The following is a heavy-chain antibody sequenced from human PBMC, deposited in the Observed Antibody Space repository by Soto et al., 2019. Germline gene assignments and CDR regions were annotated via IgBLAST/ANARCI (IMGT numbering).Heavy chain of an antibody. V-gene: IGHV3-33*01. CDR3: ARETGYSSSWTNWFDP. CDR2: IWYDGSNK. Sequence: GGSLRLSCAASGFTFSSYGMHWVRQAPGKGLEWVAVIWYDGSNKYYADSVKGRFTISRDNSKNTLYLQMNSLGAEDTAVYYCARETGYSSSWTNWFDPWGQGTLVTVSS. D-gene: IGHD6-13*01. CDR1: GFTFSSYG. J-gene: IGHJ5*02.